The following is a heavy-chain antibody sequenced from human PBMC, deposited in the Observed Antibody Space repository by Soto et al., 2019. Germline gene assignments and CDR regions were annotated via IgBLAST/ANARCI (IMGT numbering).Heavy chain of an antibody. CDR3: ARLEGLATISYYFDF. CDR1: GDSINSDKYY. V-gene: IGHV4-39*01. J-gene: IGHJ4*02. CDR2: IYYRGNT. Sequence: PSETLSLTCSVSGDSINSDKYYWGWIRQPPGKGLEWIGSIYYRGNTYYNPSLQTRATISLDKSKSQFSLKLTSVTAADSAVYFCARLEGLATISYYFDFWGQGALVTVSS. D-gene: IGHD3-9*01.